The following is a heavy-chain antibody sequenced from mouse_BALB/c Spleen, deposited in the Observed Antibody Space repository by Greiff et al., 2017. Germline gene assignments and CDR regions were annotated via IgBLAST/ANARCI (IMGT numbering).Heavy chain of an antibody. D-gene: IGHD2-3*01. Sequence: VQLKESGPSLVKPSQTLSLTCSVTGDSITSGYWNWIRRFPGNKLEYMGYISYSGSTYYNPSLNSRISITRDTSKNQYYLQLNSVTTEDTATYYCARSYDGYYTYTAMDYWGQGTSVTVSS. V-gene: IGHV3-8*02. CDR2: ISYSGST. J-gene: IGHJ4*01. CDR1: GDSITSGY. CDR3: ARSYDGYYTYTAMDY.